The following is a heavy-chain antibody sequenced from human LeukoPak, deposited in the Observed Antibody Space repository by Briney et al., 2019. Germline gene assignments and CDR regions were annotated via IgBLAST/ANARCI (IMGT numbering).Heavy chain of an antibody. CDR2: IRYDGSNK. D-gene: IGHD1-26*01. J-gene: IGHJ3*02. CDR1: GFTFSSYG. CDR3: AKDSRVGATVSDAFDI. Sequence: GGTLRLSCAASGFTFSSYGMHWVRQAPGKGLEWVAFIRYDGSNKYYADSVKGRFTISRDNSKNTLYLQMNSLRAEDTAAYYCAKDSRVGATVSDAFDIWGQGTMVTVSS. V-gene: IGHV3-30*02.